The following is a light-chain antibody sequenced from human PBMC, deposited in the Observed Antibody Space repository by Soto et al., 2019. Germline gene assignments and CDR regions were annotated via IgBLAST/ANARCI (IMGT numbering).Light chain of an antibody. V-gene: IGKV1-27*01. CDR1: QDISNN. Sequence: DIQMTQSPSSLSASVGDRVTITCRASQDISNNLVWYQQKPGQVPNLLIYGASILQSGVPSRFSGSGSGTEFTLTISSFQPEDVATYYCQKYNSALFTFGPGTKVDIK. CDR3: QKYNSALFT. J-gene: IGKJ3*01. CDR2: GAS.